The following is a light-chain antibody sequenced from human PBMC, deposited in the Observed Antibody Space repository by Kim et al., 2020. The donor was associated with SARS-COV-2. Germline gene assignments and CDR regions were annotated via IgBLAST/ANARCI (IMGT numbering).Light chain of an antibody. CDR2: DVS. CDR1: RSIVNW. J-gene: IGKJ1*01. V-gene: IGKV1-5*01. Sequence: ASVGDRVTITCRPSRSIVNWLAWYQKKPGRVPNLLIYDVSSLESGVPSRFSCSGSGTEYTLTISSLQPDEFTTYYCQEYNTNSRTVVQGSKVEIK. CDR3: QEYNTNSRT.